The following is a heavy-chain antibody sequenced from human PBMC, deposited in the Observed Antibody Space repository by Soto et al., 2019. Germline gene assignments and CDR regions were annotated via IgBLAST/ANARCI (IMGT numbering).Heavy chain of an antibody. CDR3: ARGLAEYDSVWERYRYTGIDS. Sequence: SETLSLTCTVSGGSISSYYWSWIRQPPGKGLEWIGYIYYSGSTNYNPSLKSRVTISVDTSKNQFSLKLSSVTAADTAVYYCARGLAEYDSVWERYRYTGIDSWGLG. CDR1: GGSISSYY. CDR2: IYYSGST. V-gene: IGHV4-59*08. D-gene: IGHD3-16*02. J-gene: IGHJ4*02.